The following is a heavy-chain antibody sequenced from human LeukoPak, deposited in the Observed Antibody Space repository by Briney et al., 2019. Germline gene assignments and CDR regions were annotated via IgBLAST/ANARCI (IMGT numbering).Heavy chain of an antibody. V-gene: IGHV1-69*13. J-gene: IGHJ6*03. CDR3: ARDRSGGNYYYYYYMDV. D-gene: IGHD4-23*01. CDR1: GGTFSSYA. Sequence: SLKVSCKASGGTFSSYAISWVRQAPGQGLKWMGGIIPIFGTANYAQKFQGRVTITADESTRTAYMELSSLRSEDTAVYYCARDRSGGNYYYYYYMDVWGKGTPVTVSS. CDR2: IIPIFGTA.